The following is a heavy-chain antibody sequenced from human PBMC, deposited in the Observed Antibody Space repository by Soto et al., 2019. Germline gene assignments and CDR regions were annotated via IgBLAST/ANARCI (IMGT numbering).Heavy chain of an antibody. CDR3: ARGDKALVDV. D-gene: IGHD2-21*02. CDR2: IYYSGST. V-gene: IGHV4-59*01. Sequence: SEALSLTCTVSGGSISSYYWSWIRQPPGKGLEWIGYIYYSGSTNYNPSLKSRVTISVDTSKNQFSLKLSSVTAADTAVYYCARGDKALVDVWGKGTTVTVSS. CDR1: GGSISSYY. J-gene: IGHJ6*04.